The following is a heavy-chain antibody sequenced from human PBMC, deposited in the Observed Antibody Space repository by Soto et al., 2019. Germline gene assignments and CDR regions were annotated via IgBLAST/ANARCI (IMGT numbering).Heavy chain of an antibody. CDR2: IYYSGST. CDR3: ARVEGAYY. CDR1: GGSISSGDYY. D-gene: IGHD1-26*01. V-gene: IGHV4-30-4*01. J-gene: IGHJ4*02. Sequence: PSETLSLTCTVSGGSISSGDYYWSWIRQPPGKGLEWIGYIYYSGSTYYNPSLKSRVTISIDRPKNQFSLKLSSVTAADTAVYYCARVEGAYYWGQGTLVTVSS.